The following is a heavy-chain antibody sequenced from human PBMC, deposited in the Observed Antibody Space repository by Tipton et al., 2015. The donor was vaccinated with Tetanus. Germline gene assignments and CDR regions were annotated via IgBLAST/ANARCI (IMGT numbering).Heavy chain of an antibody. Sequence: SLRLSCAASGLSLSRDTMNWVRQAPGKGLEWISYISVSGATIFYADSVKGRFTISRDNSKSSLYLQLSSLRPEDTAVYYCARARFRGPSYTYFDYWGPGTPVTVYS. J-gene: IGHJ4*02. V-gene: IGHV3-48*04. CDR3: ARARFRGPSYTYFDY. CDR2: ISVSGATI. CDR1: GLSLSRDT. D-gene: IGHD3-16*02.